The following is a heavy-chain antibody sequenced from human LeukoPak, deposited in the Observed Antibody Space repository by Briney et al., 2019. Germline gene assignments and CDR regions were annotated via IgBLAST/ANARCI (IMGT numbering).Heavy chain of an antibody. Sequence: GASVKVSCKASGYTFTSYYMHWVRQAPGQGLEWMGWINPNSGGTNYAQKFQGRVTMTRDTSISTAYMELSRLRSDDTAVYYCARDLGYGSGSSYYYYYYMDVWGKGTTVTISS. D-gene: IGHD3-10*01. V-gene: IGHV1-2*02. CDR3: ARDLGYGSGSSYYYYYYMDV. J-gene: IGHJ6*03. CDR2: INPNSGGT. CDR1: GYTFTSYY.